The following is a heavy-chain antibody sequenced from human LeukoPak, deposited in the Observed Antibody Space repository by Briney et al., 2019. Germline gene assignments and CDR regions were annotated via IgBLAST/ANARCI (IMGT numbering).Heavy chain of an antibody. CDR1: GFTFSSYW. CDR3: ARGRYCSTTSYYWIDY. Sequence: GGSLRLSCAASGFTFSSYWMLWVRQAPGKGLVWVSRIYGDGSNTNYADSVKGRFTISRDNAKSTLYLQMNSLRAEDTAVYYCARGRYCSTTSYYWIDYWGQGTLVTVSS. D-gene: IGHD2-2*01. CDR2: IYGDGSNT. J-gene: IGHJ4*02. V-gene: IGHV3-74*01.